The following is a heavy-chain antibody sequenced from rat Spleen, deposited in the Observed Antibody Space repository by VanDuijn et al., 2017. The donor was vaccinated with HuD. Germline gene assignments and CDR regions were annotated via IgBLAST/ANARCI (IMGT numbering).Heavy chain of an antibody. D-gene: IGHD1-6*01. CDR2: ITNTGGSI. V-gene: IGHV5-31*01. CDR3: ARRHYGYTDYFDY. CDR1: GFTFNNYW. J-gene: IGHJ2*01. Sequence: EVQLVESGGGLVQPGRSLKLSCVASGFTFNNYWMTWIRQAPGKGLEWVASITNTGGSIYYPDSVKGRFTISSENAKSTLYLQMDSLRSEDTATYYCARRHYGYTDYFDYWGQGVMVTVSS.